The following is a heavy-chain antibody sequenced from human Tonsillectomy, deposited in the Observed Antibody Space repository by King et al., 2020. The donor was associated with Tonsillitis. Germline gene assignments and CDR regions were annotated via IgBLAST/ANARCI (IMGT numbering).Heavy chain of an antibody. CDR2: IYHSGRT. CDR1: GYSISSGYY. J-gene: IGHJ4*02. CDR3: ARVPGWELLGNYFDY. D-gene: IGHD1-26*01. V-gene: IGHV4-38-2*02. Sequence: VQLQESGPGLVKPSETLSLTCTVSGYSISSGYYWGWIRQPPGKGLEWIGSIYHSGRTYYNPSLKSRVTISVDTSKNQFSLKLSSVTAADTAVYYCARVPGWELLGNYFDYWGQGTLVTVSS.